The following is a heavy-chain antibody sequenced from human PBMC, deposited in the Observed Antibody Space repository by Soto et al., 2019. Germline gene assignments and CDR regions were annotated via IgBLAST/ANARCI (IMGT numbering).Heavy chain of an antibody. CDR3: ARSIGRGFVP. CDR2: ISGDGNIT. D-gene: IGHD1-26*01. J-gene: IGHJ5*02. Sequence: EVRLVESGGGLVQPGGSLRLSCAVSGITLESYWMHWVRQSPGKGLVWVARISGDGNITDYAGFVGGRLTMSRDNARDTVFLQMDSLRAEDTSVYYCARSIGRGFVPWGQGTLVIVSS. CDR1: GITLESYW. V-gene: IGHV3-74*01.